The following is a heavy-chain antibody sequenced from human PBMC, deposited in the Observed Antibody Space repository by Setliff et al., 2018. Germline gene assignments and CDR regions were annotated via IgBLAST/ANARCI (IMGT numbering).Heavy chain of an antibody. Sequence: PGGSLRLSCEASGFSINNYAMSWVRQAAGKGLEWVSGISGGGTITYYADSVKGRFTISRDNSKNTLYLQMNSLRAEDTAVYYCAKEGDYYGSGSRVFDYWGQGTRVTVSS. J-gene: IGHJ4*02. V-gene: IGHV3-23*01. CDR1: GFSINNYA. CDR2: ISGGGTIT. CDR3: AKEGDYYGSGSRVFDY. D-gene: IGHD3-10*01.